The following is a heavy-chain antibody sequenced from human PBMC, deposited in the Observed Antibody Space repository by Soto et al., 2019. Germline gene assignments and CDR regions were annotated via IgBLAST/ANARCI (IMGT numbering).Heavy chain of an antibody. V-gene: IGHV1-69*02. CDR2: VNPIVSMS. CDR1: GDSFSFYT. Sequence: GASVEVSCKASGDSFSFYTINWVRQAPGLGLEWMGRVNPIVSMSNYAQKFQGRVTITRDTSASTAYMELSSLRSEDTAVYYCARNLMDYDILTGYYMAYYFAYWGQGTLVTVSS. CDR3: ARNLMDYDILTGYYMAYYFAY. J-gene: IGHJ4*02. D-gene: IGHD3-9*01.